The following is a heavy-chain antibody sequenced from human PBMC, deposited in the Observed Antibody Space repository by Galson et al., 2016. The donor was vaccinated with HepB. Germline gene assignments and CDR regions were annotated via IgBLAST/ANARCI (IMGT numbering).Heavy chain of an antibody. CDR2: IYSRGGT. D-gene: IGHD3-10*01. J-gene: IGHJ3*02. CDR3: AKERGSRLTMVRGVLDPFDI. Sequence: SPRLSCAASGFTVGDNYMSWFRQAPGKGLEWVSLIYSRGGTGYADSVKGRFTISRDSSKNTVYLQMNSLRVEDTAIYYCAKERGSRLTMVRGVLDPFDIWGHGTLVTVSA. CDR1: GFTVGDNY. V-gene: IGHV3-53*01.